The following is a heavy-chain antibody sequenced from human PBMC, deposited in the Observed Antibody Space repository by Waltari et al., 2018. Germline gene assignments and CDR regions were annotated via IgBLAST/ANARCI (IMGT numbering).Heavy chain of an antibody. Sequence: QVQLVESGGGVVQPGRSLRLSCAASGFTFSSYAMHWVRQAPGKGLAWVAVISYDGSNKYYADSVKGRFTISRDNSKNTLYLQMNSLRAEDTAVYYCARALAAGEYVLRFLEWSYFDYWGQGTLVTVSS. CDR1: GFTFSSYA. V-gene: IGHV3-30*01. D-gene: IGHD3-3*01. CDR3: ARALAAGEYVLRFLEWSYFDY. CDR2: ISYDGSNK. J-gene: IGHJ4*02.